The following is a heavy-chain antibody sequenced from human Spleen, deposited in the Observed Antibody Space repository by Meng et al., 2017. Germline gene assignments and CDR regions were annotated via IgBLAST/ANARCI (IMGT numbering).Heavy chain of an antibody. Sequence: GESLKISCAASGFYFNNAWMSWVRQAPGKGLGWVVRIKSNTDGGTAEYAAPVTGRFTISRDDSKNMLFLKMISLKTEDTAVYYCTTGFGATTFFDYWGQGTLVTVSS. CDR3: TTGFGATTFFDY. CDR1: GFYFNNAW. CDR2: IKSNTDGGTA. V-gene: IGHV3-15*01. D-gene: IGHD1-26*01. J-gene: IGHJ4*02.